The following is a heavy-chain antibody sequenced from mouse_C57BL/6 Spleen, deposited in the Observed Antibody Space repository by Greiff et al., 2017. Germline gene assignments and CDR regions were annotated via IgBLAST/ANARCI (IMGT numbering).Heavy chain of an antibody. Sequence: VNVVESGPELVKPGASVKISCKASGYAFSSSWMNWVKQRPGKGLEWIGRIYPGDGDTNYNGKFKGKATLTADKSSSTAYMQLSSLTSEDSAVYFCARNGYSYYFDYWGQGTTLTVSS. CDR1: GYAFSSSW. D-gene: IGHD2-3*01. J-gene: IGHJ2*01. CDR2: IYPGDGDT. CDR3: ARNGYSYYFDY. V-gene: IGHV1-82*01.